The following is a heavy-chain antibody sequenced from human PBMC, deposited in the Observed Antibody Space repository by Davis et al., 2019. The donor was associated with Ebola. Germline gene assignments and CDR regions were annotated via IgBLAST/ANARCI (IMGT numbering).Heavy chain of an antibody. J-gene: IGHJ6*02. CDR1: GGSISSYY. Sequence: PSETLSLTCTVSGGSISSYYWSWIRQPPGKGLEWIGYIYYSGSTNYNPSLKSRVTISVDTSKNQFSLKLSSVTAADTAVYYCARLGGAVPAARVFYYYYGMDVWGQGTTVTISS. CDR2: IYYSGST. V-gene: IGHV4-59*08. CDR3: ARLGGAVPAARVFYYYYGMDV. D-gene: IGHD2-2*01.